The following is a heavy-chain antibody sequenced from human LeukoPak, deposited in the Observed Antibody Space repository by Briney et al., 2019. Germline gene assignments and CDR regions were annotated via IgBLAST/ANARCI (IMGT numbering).Heavy chain of an antibody. CDR2: IYYSGST. CDR3: ARASDGYNYGAFDI. J-gene: IGHJ3*02. V-gene: IGHV4-61*01. D-gene: IGHD5-24*01. Sequence: SETLSLTCTVSGGSVSSGSYYWSWIRQPPGKGLEWIGYIYYSGSTNYNPFLKSRVTISVDTSKNQFSLKLSSVTAADTAVYYCARASDGYNYGAFDIWGQGTMVTVSS. CDR1: GGSVSSGSYY.